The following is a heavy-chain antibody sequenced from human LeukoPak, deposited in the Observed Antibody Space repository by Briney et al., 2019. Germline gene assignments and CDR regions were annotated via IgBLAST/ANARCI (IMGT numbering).Heavy chain of an antibody. Sequence: GGTLRLSCAASGFTFSSYAMSWVRQAPGKGLEWVSSISGDGDTYYTDSVEGRFTLSRDNSRNTMYLQVNSLRAEDTAVYYCARSRSGTVAGTSDYWGQGTLVIVSS. J-gene: IGHJ4*02. CDR1: GFTFSSYA. D-gene: IGHD6-19*01. CDR2: ISGDGDT. CDR3: ARSRSGTVAGTSDY. V-gene: IGHV3-23*01.